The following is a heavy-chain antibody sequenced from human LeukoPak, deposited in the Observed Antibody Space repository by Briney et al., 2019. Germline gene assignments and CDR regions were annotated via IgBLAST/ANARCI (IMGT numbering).Heavy chain of an antibody. Sequence: GGSLRLSCAASGFTFSSSTMSWLRQAPGKGLEWVSAINSGGGTTSAESVKRHFTISRDNSKNPLYLQMNSLRAEDTAVYYCAKGSDGAGSYRPFDYWGQGTLVTVSS. CDR1: GFTFSSST. CDR3: AKGSDGAGSYRPFDY. CDR2: INSGGGTT. J-gene: IGHJ4*02. V-gene: IGHV3-23*01. D-gene: IGHD3-10*01.